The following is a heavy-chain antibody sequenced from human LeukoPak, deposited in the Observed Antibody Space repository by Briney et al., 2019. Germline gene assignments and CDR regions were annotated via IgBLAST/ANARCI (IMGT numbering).Heavy chain of an antibody. CDR2: INAGNSNT. Sequence: ASVKVSCKASGYTFTSYAMHWVRQAPGQRLEWMGWINAGNSNTKYSQKFQGRVTITRDTSASTAYMELSSLRSEDTAVYYCARSVLAVMTAIYDYWGQGTLVTVSS. V-gene: IGHV1-3*01. CDR3: ARSVLAVMTAIYDY. D-gene: IGHD2-21*02. J-gene: IGHJ4*02. CDR1: GYTFTSYA.